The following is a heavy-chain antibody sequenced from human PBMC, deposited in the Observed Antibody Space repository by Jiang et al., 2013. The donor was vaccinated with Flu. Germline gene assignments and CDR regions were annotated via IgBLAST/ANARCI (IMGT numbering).Heavy chain of an antibody. Sequence: RLSCAASGFTFSSYAVSWVRQAPGKGLEWVSAISGSGGSTYYADSVKGRFTISRDNSKNTLHLQMNSLRAEDTAVYYCAKTPVTPRTYYFDYWGQGTLVTVSS. J-gene: IGHJ4*02. CDR3: AKTPVTPRTYYFDY. CDR2: ISGSGGST. V-gene: IGHV3-23*01. CDR1: GFTFSSYA. D-gene: IGHD2-21*02.